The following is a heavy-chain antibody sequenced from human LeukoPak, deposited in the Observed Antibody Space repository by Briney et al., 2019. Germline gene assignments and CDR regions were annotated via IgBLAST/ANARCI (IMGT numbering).Heavy chain of an antibody. D-gene: IGHD3-3*01. V-gene: IGHV4-59*01. CDR3: ATGRYYFDY. CDR2: IDYSGSP. J-gene: IGHJ4*02. CDR1: GGSISSYY. Sequence: SETLSLTCTVSGGSISSYYCSWIRQPPGKGLEWIWDIDYSGSPNYNPSLKSRVTISLDTSKNRFSLKLNSVTAADTAVYYCATGRYYFDYWGQGTLVTVSS.